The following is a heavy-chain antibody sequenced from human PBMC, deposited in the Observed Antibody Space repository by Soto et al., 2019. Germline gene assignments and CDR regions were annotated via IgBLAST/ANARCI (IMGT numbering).Heavy chain of an antibody. D-gene: IGHD5-18*01. CDR1: GFTFDDHA. Sequence: EVQLVESGGGLVQPGGSLRLSCAASGFTFDDHAMHWVRRAPVKGLEWVPGISYNSGTIGYADSVKGRFTISRDNAKNSLYLQMNSLRAEDTAFYYCGKGESRGYSYGADYWGQGTLVTVSS. V-gene: IGHV3-9*01. CDR2: ISYNSGTI. CDR3: GKGESRGYSYGADY. J-gene: IGHJ4*02.